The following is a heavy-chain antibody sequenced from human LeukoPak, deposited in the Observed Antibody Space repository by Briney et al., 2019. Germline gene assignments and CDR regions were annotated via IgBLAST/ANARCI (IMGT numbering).Heavy chain of an antibody. CDR3: ARYANSPYFYYAMDV. CDR2: IYYSGST. CDR1: GGSIIGYY. D-gene: IGHD4/OR15-4a*01. J-gene: IGHJ6*02. V-gene: IGHV4-59*12. Sequence: ASETLSLTCTVSGGSIIGYYFSWIRQPPGKGLEWIGSIYYSGSTNYNPSLKSRVTISVETSKNQFSLKLSSVTAADTAVYYCARYANSPYFYYAMDVWGQGTTVTVS.